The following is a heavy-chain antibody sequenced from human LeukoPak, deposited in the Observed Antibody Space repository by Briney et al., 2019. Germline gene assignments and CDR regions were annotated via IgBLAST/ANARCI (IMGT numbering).Heavy chain of an antibody. CDR1: GYSFTNYW. V-gene: IGHV5-51*01. CDR3: RRAPSRYAGVSDFDY. J-gene: IGHJ4*02. Sequence: GESLKISCKASGYSFTNYWIGWLRQMPGKGLEWMGIIYPGDSDTRYSPSFQGQVTISADKSISTAYLQWSALKAADSAMYYWRRAPSRYAGVSDFDYWGQGTLVTVYS. CDR2: IYPGDSDT. D-gene: IGHD6-13*01.